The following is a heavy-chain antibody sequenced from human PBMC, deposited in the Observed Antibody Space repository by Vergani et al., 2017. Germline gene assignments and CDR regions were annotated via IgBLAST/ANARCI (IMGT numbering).Heavy chain of an antibody. J-gene: IGHJ4*02. V-gene: IGHV3-30*02. D-gene: IGHD2-21*02. CDR3: AKYLRDSTDGLPDS. CDR2: IGKDGINT. CDR1: GFTFSNFG. Sequence: QVQLVESAGGVVQPGGSLRLSCAASGFTFSNFGMHWIREAPGKGLEWLAYIGKDGINTRYRDAVKGRFTDPRDTSKDILYLQIDSLRSADTALYYCAKYLRDSTDGLPDSWGPGTLVIVSS.